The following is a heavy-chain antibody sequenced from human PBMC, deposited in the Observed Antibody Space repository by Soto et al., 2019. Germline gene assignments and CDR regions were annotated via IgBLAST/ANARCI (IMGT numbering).Heavy chain of an antibody. CDR3: ARVDHGSSLFYYYYGVDV. D-gene: IGHD6-6*01. CDR2: IWYDGGTK. V-gene: IGHV3-33*01. J-gene: IGHJ6*02. Sequence: GGSQRLSCAVSGFTFSSYGVHWVRQAPGKGLEWVALIWYDGGTKYYADSVKGRFTISRDNSKNTLYLQMDSLRAEDTAVYYCARVDHGSSLFYYYYGVDVWGQGTTVTVSS. CDR1: GFTFSSYG.